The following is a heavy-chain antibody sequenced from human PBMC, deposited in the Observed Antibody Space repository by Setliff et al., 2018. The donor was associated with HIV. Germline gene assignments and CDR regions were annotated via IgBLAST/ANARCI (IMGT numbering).Heavy chain of an antibody. CDR1: GGTLSTYA. CDR3: ARGHYDSSGYLYYFDF. V-gene: IGHV1-69*10. J-gene: IGHJ4*02. D-gene: IGHD3-22*01. Sequence: SVKVSCKASGGTLSTYAISWVRQAPGQGLEWMGGISPIVGIPNYPQTFQGRVAINADKPTSTAYMELSRLRSEDTAVYYCARGHYDSSGYLYYFDFWGQGTLVTVSS. CDR2: ISPIVGIP.